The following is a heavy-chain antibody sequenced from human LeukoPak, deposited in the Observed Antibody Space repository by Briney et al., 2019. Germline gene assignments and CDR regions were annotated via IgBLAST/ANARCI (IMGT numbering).Heavy chain of an antibody. CDR1: GFTVSNKY. V-gene: IGHV3-74*01. J-gene: IGHJ4*02. CDR3: ARDPWGPHYYDSSGYLFDY. D-gene: IGHD3-22*01. CDR2: INSDGSST. Sequence: QPGGSLRLSCAASGFTVSNKYMTWVRQAPGKGLVWVSRINSDGSSTSYADSVKGRFTISRDNAKNTLYLQMNSLRAEDTAVYYCARDPWGPHYYDSSGYLFDYWGQGTLVTVSS.